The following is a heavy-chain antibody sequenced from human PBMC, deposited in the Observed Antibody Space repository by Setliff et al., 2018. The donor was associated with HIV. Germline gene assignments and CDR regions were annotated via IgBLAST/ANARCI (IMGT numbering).Heavy chain of an antibody. D-gene: IGHD3-3*01. Sequence: GSFSNYYWSWIRHTPGRGLEWIAEINQNGRTNYNPALKSRVLVSLDTSKNQCSLHLVSVTAADTAVYFCAREKSITSAWYGGYYFDYWGQGTTVTVSS. CDR2: INQNGRT. CDR1: GSFSNYY. V-gene: IGHV4-34*01. J-gene: IGHJ4*02. CDR3: AREKSITSAWYGGYYFDY.